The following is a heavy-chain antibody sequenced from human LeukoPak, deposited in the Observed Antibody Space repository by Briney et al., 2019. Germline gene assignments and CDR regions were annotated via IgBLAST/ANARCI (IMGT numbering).Heavy chain of an antibody. J-gene: IGHJ4*02. CDR1: GFTFNSYA. Sequence: GSLRLSCAASGFTFNSYAMHWVRQAPGKGLEWVAVISSDGNNKYYVDSVKGRFTISRDNSKDTLYLQVNSLRTEDTAVYYCARDRMYYFDYWGQGTLVTVSS. CDR2: ISSDGNNK. V-gene: IGHV3-30-3*01. CDR3: ARDRMYYFDY.